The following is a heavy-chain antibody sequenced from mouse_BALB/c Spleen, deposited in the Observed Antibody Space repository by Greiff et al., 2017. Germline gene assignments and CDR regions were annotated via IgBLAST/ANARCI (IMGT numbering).Heavy chain of an antibody. Sequence: QVQLQQSGPGLVAPSQSLSITCIVSGFSLTSYGVHWVRQRPGKGLAWLRVIWAGGSTNYNLALMSRLSISKDNSTSQVFLKMNSLQTDDTAMYYCARGNGSGYYAMDYWGQGTSDTVSA. D-gene: IGHD3-1*01. J-gene: IGHJ4*01. CDR1: GFSLTSYG. CDR3: ARGNGSGYYAMDY. CDR2: IWAGGST. V-gene: IGHV2-9*02.